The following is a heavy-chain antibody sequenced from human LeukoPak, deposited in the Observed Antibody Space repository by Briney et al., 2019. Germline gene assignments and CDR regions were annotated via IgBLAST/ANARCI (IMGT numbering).Heavy chain of an antibody. CDR1: GFTVSSNY. J-gene: IGHJ4*02. Sequence: GGSLRLSCAASGFTVSSNYMSWVRQAPGKGLEWVSVIYSGGSTYYADSVRGRFTISRDNSKNTLYPQMNSLRAEDTAVYYCARESYGDYYFDYWGQGTLVTVSS. CDR2: IYSGGST. CDR3: ARESYGDYYFDY. V-gene: IGHV3-53*01. D-gene: IGHD4-17*01.